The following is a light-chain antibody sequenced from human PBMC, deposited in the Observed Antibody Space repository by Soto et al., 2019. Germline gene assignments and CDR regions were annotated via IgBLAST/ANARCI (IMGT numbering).Light chain of an antibody. J-gene: IGKJ4*01. V-gene: IGKV3-15*01. CDR2: GAS. Sequence: EIVMTQSPATLSVSPGERAILSCRASKSVSNNLAWYQHKPGQAPRLLIYGASTRATGIPARFSGSGSGTEFTLSISSLQSEDFAIYYCHQYNNWPPLTFGGGTKVEIK. CDR3: HQYNNWPPLT. CDR1: KSVSNN.